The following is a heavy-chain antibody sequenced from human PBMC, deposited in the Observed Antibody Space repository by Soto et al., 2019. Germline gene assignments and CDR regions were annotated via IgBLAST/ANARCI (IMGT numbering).Heavy chain of an antibody. CDR1: GFTFSDHY. J-gene: IGHJ4*02. Sequence: EVQLVESGGGLVQPGGSLRPSCAASGFTFSDHYMSWVRQAPGKGLEWVSLIYSGGSTYYADSVKGRFTSSRDNSKNSLYLQMSSLRAEDTAVYYCASSGSRPRFDYWGQGTLVTVSS. CDR3: ASSGSRPRFDY. CDR2: IYSGGST. D-gene: IGHD1-26*01. V-gene: IGHV3-66*01.